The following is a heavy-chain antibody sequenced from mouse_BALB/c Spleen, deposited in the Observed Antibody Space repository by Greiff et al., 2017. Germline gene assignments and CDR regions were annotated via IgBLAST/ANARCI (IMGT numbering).Heavy chain of an antibody. CDR3: AREELTGIYFDY. CDR1: GFTFSSFG. Sequence: EVKLVESGGGLVQPGGSRKLSCAASGFTFSSFGMHWVRQAPEKGLEWVAYISSGSSTIYYADTVKGRFTISRDNPKNTLFLQMTSLRSEDTAMYYCAREELTGIYFDYWGQGTTLTVSS. V-gene: IGHV5-17*02. D-gene: IGHD4-1*01. J-gene: IGHJ2*01. CDR2: ISSGSSTI.